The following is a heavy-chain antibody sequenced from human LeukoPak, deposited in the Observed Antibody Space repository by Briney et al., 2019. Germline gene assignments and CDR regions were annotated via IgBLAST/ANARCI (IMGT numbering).Heavy chain of an antibody. D-gene: IGHD3-22*01. CDR3: ARYQYANYDTLDY. Sequence: ASVKVSCKASGYTFTGYYMHWVRQAPGQGLEWMGIINPSGGSTSYAQKFQGRVTMTRDMSTSTVYMELSSLRSEDTAVYYCARYQYANYDTLDYWGQGTLVTVSS. CDR2: INPSGGST. V-gene: IGHV1-46*01. J-gene: IGHJ4*02. CDR1: GYTFTGYY.